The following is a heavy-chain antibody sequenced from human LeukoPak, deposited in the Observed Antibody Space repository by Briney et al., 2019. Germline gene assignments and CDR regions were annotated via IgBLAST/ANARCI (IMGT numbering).Heavy chain of an antibody. Sequence: PGESLKISCKGSGYSFISYWIGWVRQMPGKGLEWMGIIYPGDSDTTYSPSFQGQVTISADKSISTAYLQWTSLRASDTAMYYCATHIFKFSGSRQVAFDIWGQGTMVTVSS. D-gene: IGHD1-26*01. J-gene: IGHJ3*02. CDR2: IYPGDSDT. V-gene: IGHV5-51*01. CDR1: GYSFISYW. CDR3: ATHIFKFSGSRQVAFDI.